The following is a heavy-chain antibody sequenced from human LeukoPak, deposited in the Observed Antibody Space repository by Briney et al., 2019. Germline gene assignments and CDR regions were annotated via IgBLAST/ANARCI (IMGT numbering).Heavy chain of an antibody. CDR2: IYYSGST. CDR1: GGSISSHY. CDR3: ARLYCSGGSCFDY. Sequence: SETLSLTCTVSGGSISSHYWSWIRQPPGKGLEWIGYIYYSGSTNYNPSLKSRVTISVDTSKNQFSLKLSSVTAADTAVYYCARLYCSGGSCFDYWGQGTLATVSS. J-gene: IGHJ4*02. V-gene: IGHV4-59*11. D-gene: IGHD2-15*01.